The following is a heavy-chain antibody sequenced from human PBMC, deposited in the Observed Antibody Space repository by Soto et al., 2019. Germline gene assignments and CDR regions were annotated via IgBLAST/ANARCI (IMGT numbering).Heavy chain of an antibody. J-gene: IGHJ5*02. Sequence: ASVKVSCKASGGTFSSYAISWVRQAPGQGLGWMGGIIPIFGTANCAQKFQGRVTITADESTSTAYMELSSLRSEDTAVYYCAREGVLQYSSSSVWFDPWGQGTLVTVSS. D-gene: IGHD6-6*01. CDR2: IIPIFGTA. CDR3: AREGVLQYSSSSVWFDP. CDR1: GGTFSSYA. V-gene: IGHV1-69*13.